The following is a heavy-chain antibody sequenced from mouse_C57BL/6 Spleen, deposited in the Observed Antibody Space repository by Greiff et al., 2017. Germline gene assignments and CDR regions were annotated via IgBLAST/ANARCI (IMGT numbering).Heavy chain of an antibody. J-gene: IGHJ4*01. V-gene: IGHV8-8*01. CDR3: ARSAPEDSSGPYYYAMDY. D-gene: IGHD3-2*02. CDR2: IWWDDDT. Sequence: QVTLKVSGPGILQPSQTLSLTCSFSGFSLSTFGMGVGWIRQPSGKGLEWLAHIWWDDDTYYNPALKSRLTISKDTSKNQVFLKIANVDTADTATYYCARSAPEDSSGPYYYAMDYWGQGTSVTVSS. CDR1: GFSLSTFGMG.